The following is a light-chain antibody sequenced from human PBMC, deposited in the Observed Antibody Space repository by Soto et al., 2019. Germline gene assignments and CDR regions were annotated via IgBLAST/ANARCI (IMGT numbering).Light chain of an antibody. CDR3: MQALQSLT. J-gene: IGKJ5*01. Sequence: DIVMTQSPVSLPVTPGEPASISCRSNQSLLHTNGYNYLDWYMQKPGQSPQLLIYLGSNRASGVPDRFSGSGSGTHFTLKISRVEAADVGVYYCMQALQSLTCGQGTRREIK. CDR1: QSLLHTNGYNY. V-gene: IGKV2-28*01. CDR2: LGS.